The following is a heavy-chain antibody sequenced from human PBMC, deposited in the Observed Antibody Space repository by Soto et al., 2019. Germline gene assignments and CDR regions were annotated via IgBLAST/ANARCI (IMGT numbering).Heavy chain of an antibody. CDR2: INHSGRA. J-gene: IGHJ3*02. CDR3: ARPKGSYIVCAPPLTSKDAFDI. D-gene: IGHD5-12*01. Sequence: QVQLQQWGAGLLKPSETLSLTCAVYGGAFSGYYWSWIRQPPGKGLEWLGEINHSGRANYNPSIKSRVTISVDPYKNQFSLKLSSVTGADTAVYYCARPKGSYIVCAPPLTSKDAFDIWGQGTMVTVSS. CDR1: GGAFSGYY. V-gene: IGHV4-34*01.